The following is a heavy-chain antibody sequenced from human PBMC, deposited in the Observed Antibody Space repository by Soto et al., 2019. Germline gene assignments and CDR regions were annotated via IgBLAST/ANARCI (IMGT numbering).Heavy chain of an antibody. D-gene: IGHD6-19*01. CDR1: GFTLSTYG. CDR3: ARDGGSGIDY. Sequence: QVQLVESGGGVVQPGRSLRLSCAVSGFTLSTYGVHWLRQVSGKGLEWVAVIWYDGSKKLYADSVKGRCTISRDTSKNKLYLEMNSLRAEDTAVYYCARDGGSGIDYWGQGTLVTVSS. CDR2: IWYDGSKK. J-gene: IGHJ4*02. V-gene: IGHV3-33*01.